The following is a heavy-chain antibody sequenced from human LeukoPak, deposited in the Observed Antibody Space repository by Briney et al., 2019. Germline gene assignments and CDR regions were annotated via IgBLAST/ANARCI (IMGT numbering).Heavy chain of an antibody. CDR3: ARALIWWHLYYFDY. J-gene: IGHJ4*02. V-gene: IGHV4-34*01. Sequence: PSETLSLTCAVYGGSFSGYYWSWIRQPPGKGLEWIGEINHSGSTNYNPSLKSRVTISVDTSKNQFSLKLSSATAADTAVYYCARALIWWHLYYFDYWGQGTLVTVSS. CDR2: INHSGST. D-gene: IGHD2-8*02. CDR1: GGSFSGYY.